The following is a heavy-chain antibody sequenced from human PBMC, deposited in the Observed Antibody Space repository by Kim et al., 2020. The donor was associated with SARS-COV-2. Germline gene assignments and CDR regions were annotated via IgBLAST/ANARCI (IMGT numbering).Heavy chain of an antibody. Sequence: GGSLRLSCAASGFTFSSYAMSWVRQAPGKGLEWVSAISGSGGSTYYADSVKGRFTISRDNSKNTLYLQMNSLRAEDTAVYYCAKKYRVRGLSVLGKLFDPRGQGALVTASS. CDR2: ISGSGGST. CDR3: AKKYRVRGLSVLGKLFDP. CDR1: GFTFSSYA. D-gene: IGHD6-6*01. J-gene: IGHJ5*02. V-gene: IGHV3-23*01.